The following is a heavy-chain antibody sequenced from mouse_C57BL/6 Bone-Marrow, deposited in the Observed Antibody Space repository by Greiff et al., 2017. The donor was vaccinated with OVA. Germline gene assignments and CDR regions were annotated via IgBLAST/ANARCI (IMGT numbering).Heavy chain of an antibody. Sequence: VQRVESGPGLVAPSQCLSITCTVSGFSLTSYAISWVRQPPGKGLEWLGVIWTGGGTNYNSALNYRLSIRTDNPKIRVVLKMNSMQTDDTARNYWAGRDYSSSYAYFDVWGTGTTVTVSS. D-gene: IGHD1-1*01. V-gene: IGHV2-9-1*01. CDR3: AGRDYSSSYAYFDV. J-gene: IGHJ1*03. CDR1: GFSLTSYA. CDR2: IWTGGGT.